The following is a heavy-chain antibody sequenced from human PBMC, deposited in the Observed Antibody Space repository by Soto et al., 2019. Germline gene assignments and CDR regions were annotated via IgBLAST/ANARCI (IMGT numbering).Heavy chain of an antibody. CDR1: GGSFSGYY. J-gene: IGHJ4*02. D-gene: IGHD3-9*01. CDR2: IYYSGST. Sequence: SETLSLTCAVYGGSFSGYYWSWIRQPPGKGLEWIGYIYYSGSTYYNPSLKSRVTISVDTSKNQFSLKLSSVTAADTAVYYCARVGALHYDILTGPFEYWGQGTLVTVSS. CDR3: ARVGALHYDILTGPFEY. V-gene: IGHV4-30-4*01.